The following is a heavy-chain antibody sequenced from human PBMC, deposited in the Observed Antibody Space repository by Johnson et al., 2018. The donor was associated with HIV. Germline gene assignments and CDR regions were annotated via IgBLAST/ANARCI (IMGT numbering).Heavy chain of an antibody. CDR2: IRYDGSNK. D-gene: IGHD1-26*01. Sequence: VQLLESGGGVLQPGGSLRLSCAASGFTFSSYGMHWVRQAPGKGLEWVAFIRYDGSNKYYADSVKGRFTISRDNSKNTLYLQMNSLRAEDTAVYYCAKARGELLGFDAFDIWGQGTMVTVSS. J-gene: IGHJ3*02. CDR1: GFTFSSYG. V-gene: IGHV3-30*02. CDR3: AKARGELLGFDAFDI.